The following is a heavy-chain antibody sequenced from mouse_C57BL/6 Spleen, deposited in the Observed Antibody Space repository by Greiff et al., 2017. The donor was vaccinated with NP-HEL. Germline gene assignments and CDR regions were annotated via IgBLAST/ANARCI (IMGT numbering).Heavy chain of an antibody. Sequence: VKLQQPGAELVKPGASVKMSCKASGYTFTSYWITWVKQRPGQGLEWIGDIYPGSGSTNYNEKFKSKATLTVDTSSSTAYMQLSSLTSEDSAVYYCARLGDYDPYYAMDYWGQGTSVTVSS. CDR2: IYPGSGST. CDR3: ARLGDYDPYYAMDY. J-gene: IGHJ4*01. D-gene: IGHD2-4*01. CDR1: GYTFTSYW. V-gene: IGHV1-55*01.